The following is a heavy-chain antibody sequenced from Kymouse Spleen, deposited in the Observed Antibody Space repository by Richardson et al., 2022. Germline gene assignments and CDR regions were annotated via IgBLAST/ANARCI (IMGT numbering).Heavy chain of an antibody. CDR1: GGSFSGYY. CDR3: ARGGIAAAGPYNWFDP. D-gene: IGHD6-13*01. CDR2: INHSGST. Sequence: QVQLQQWGAGLLKPSETLSLTCAVYGGSFSGYYWSWIRQPPGKGLEWIGEINHSGSTNYNPSLKSRVTISVDTSKNQFSLKLSSVTAADTAVYYCARGGIAAAGPYNWFDPWGQGTLVTVSS. J-gene: IGHJ5*02. V-gene: IGHV4-34*01.